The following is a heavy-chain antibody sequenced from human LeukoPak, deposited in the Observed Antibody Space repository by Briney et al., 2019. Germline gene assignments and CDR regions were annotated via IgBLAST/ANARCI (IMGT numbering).Heavy chain of an antibody. CDR3: ARGVGWFDP. Sequence: PSGTLSLTCVVSGDSISSNIWWSWVRQSPGKGLEWIGEIYHGVITNYNPSLKSRVSISVDRSKNQFSLNLSSVTAADTAVYYCARGVGWFDPWGQGTLVTVSS. D-gene: IGHD2-15*01. V-gene: IGHV4-4*02. J-gene: IGHJ5*02. CDR2: IYHGVIT. CDR1: GDSISSNIW.